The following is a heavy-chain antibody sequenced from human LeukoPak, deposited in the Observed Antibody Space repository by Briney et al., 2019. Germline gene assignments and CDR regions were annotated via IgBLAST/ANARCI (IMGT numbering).Heavy chain of an antibody. J-gene: IGHJ4*02. Sequence: GGSLRLSCAASGFTFSSYAMHWVRQAPGKGLEWVAVISYDGSNKYYADSVKGRFTISRDNSKNTLYLQMNSLRAEDTAVYYCARDHYYDSSGYLRGGLDYWGQGTLVTVSS. CDR2: ISYDGSNK. V-gene: IGHV3-30*04. CDR3: ARDHYYDSSGYLRGGLDY. D-gene: IGHD3-22*01. CDR1: GFTFSSYA.